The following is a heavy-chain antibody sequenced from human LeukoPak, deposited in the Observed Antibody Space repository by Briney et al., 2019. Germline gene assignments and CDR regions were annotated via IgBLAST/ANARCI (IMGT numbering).Heavy chain of an antibody. Sequence: PSETLSLTCAVYGGSFSGYYWSWIRQPPGKGLEWIGEINHSGSTNYNPSLKSRVTISVDTSKNQFSLKLSSVTAADTAVYYCARVGKGVDVWGQGTTVTVSS. CDR3: ARVGKGVDV. V-gene: IGHV4-34*01. D-gene: IGHD4-23*01. CDR1: GGSFSGYY. J-gene: IGHJ6*02. CDR2: INHSGST.